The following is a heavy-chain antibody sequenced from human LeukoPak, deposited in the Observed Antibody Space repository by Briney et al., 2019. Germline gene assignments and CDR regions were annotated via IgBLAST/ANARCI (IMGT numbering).Heavy chain of an antibody. Sequence: GGSLRLSCAASGFTFSSYAMHWVRQAPGKGLEWVEVISYDGSNKYYAESVKGRFTISRENSKNTLYLQMNSLRAEDTAVYYCARDPQGLDGDYYYYYMDVWGKGTTVTVSS. D-gene: IGHD3/OR15-3a*01. V-gene: IGHV3-30*01. CDR2: ISYDGSNK. CDR1: GFTFSSYA. J-gene: IGHJ6*03. CDR3: ARDPQGLDGDYYYYYMDV.